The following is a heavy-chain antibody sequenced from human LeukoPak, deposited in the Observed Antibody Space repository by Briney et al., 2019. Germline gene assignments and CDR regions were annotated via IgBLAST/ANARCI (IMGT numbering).Heavy chain of an antibody. CDR1: GFTFSQYS. J-gene: IGHJ4*02. D-gene: IGHD3-10*01. Sequence: GRSLRLSCAASGFTFSQYSMHWVRQAPGKGLEWVAVISYDGTNNYRADSVKGRFTISRDNANNTLYLQMNSLRPEDTAVYFCASLMVRGIRDFDHWGQGTLVTVSS. CDR3: ASLMVRGIRDFDH. V-gene: IGHV3-30*04. CDR2: ISYDGTNN.